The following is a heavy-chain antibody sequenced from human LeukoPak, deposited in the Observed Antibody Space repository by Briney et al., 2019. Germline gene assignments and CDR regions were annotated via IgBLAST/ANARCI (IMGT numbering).Heavy chain of an antibody. CDR1: GYSF. Sequence: GESLKISCKASGYSFIGWVRQMPGKGLEWRGTVYPSDSDTRYSPSFQGQVTISADKSISTAYLQWSSLKASDTAIYYCARLMYSSGWLSWGQGTLVTVSS. V-gene: IGHV5-51*01. J-gene: IGHJ5*02. CDR2: VYPSDSDT. D-gene: IGHD6-19*01. CDR3: ARLMYSSGWLS.